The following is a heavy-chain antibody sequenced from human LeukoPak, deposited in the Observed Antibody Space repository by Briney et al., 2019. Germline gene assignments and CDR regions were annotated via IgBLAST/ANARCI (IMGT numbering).Heavy chain of an antibody. CDR1: GGSIGSYY. J-gene: IGHJ6*03. V-gene: IGHV4-59*01. CDR2: IYNSATT. D-gene: IGHD6-13*01. CDR3: ARDGKHIAAAGPSYYYYMDV. Sequence: SETLSLTCTVSGGSIGSYYWSWIRQPPGKGLEYIGYIYNSATTNYNPSLQSRVTISADTSKNQFSLKLSSVTAADTAVYYCARDGKHIAAAGPSYYYYMDVWGKGTTVTVSS.